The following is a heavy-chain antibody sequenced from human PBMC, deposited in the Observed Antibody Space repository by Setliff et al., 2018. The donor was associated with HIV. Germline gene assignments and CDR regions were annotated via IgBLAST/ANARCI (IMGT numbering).Heavy chain of an antibody. CDR2: IYPGDSDI. CDR1: GYSFTSYW. Sequence: GESLKISCKGSGYSFTSYWIAWVRQMPGKGLEWMGIIYPGDSDIQYSPSLQGQVTISADKSISTAYLQWSSLKASDTAMYYCARFVHSSGWYSSSYYYYMDVWGKGTTVTVS. D-gene: IGHD3-22*01. V-gene: IGHV5-51*01. J-gene: IGHJ6*03. CDR3: ARFVHSSGWYSSSYYYYMDV.